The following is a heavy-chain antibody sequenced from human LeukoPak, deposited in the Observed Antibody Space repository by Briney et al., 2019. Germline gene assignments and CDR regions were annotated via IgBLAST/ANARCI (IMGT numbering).Heavy chain of an antibody. V-gene: IGHV4-59*08. CDR2: IYYSGST. CDR3: ARHQGHDFYDSSGYYSFDY. J-gene: IGHJ4*02. CDR1: GGSISSYY. Sequence: PSETLSLTCTVSGGSISSYYWSWIRQPQGKGLEWIGYIYYSGSTNYNPSLKSRVTISVDTSKNQFSLKLSSVTAADTAVYFCARHQGHDFYDSSGYYSFDYWGQGTLVTVCS. D-gene: IGHD3-22*01.